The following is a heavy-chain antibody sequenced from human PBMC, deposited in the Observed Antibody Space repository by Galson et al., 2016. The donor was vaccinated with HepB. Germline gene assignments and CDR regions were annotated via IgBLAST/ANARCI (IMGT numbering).Heavy chain of an antibody. J-gene: IGHJ4*02. CDR1: GGSVNSANYY. CDR3: ARISQGLWLNFSAY. Sequence: LSLTCTVSGGSVNSANYYWTWIRQSPGTGLEWIGYVYHTGSTNYNPSLKSRVTISVDTSKNQFSLKLDSVTAADTAVYYCARISQGLWLNFSAYWGQGTLVTVSS. D-gene: IGHD3-22*01. V-gene: IGHV4-61*01. CDR2: VYHTGST.